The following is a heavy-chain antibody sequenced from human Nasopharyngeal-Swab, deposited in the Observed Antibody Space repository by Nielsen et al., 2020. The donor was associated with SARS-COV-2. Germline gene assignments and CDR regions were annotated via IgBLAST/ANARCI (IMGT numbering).Heavy chain of an antibody. CDR1: GDSVSSNSAA. CDR3: ARGLLGEFPGGMDV. Sequence: SQSLSLTCAISGDSVSSNSAAWNWIRQSPSRGLEWPGRTYYRSKWYNDYAVSVKSRITINPETSKNQFSLQLNSVTPEDTAVYYCARGLLGEFPGGMDVWGQGTTVTVSS. V-gene: IGHV6-1*01. CDR2: TYYRSKWYN. J-gene: IGHJ6*02. D-gene: IGHD3-16*01.